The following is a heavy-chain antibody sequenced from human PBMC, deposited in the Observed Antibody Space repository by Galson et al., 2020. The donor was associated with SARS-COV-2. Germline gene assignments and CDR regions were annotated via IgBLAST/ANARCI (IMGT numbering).Heavy chain of an antibody. CDR3: ALSILWWCLDY. CDR2: ISYDGSNK. Sequence: GESLKISCAASGFTFSSYGMHWVRQAPGQRLEWVAVISYDGSNKYYADSVKGRFTISRDNSKNTLYLQMNSLRAEDTAVYYCALSILWWCLDYWGQGTLVTVSS. D-gene: IGHD2-21*01. J-gene: IGHJ4*02. V-gene: IGHV3-30*03. CDR1: GFTFSSYG.